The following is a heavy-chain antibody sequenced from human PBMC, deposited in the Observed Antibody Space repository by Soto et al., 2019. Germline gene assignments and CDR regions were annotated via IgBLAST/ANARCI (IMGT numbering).Heavy chain of an antibody. D-gene: IGHD3-10*01. J-gene: IGHJ4*02. V-gene: IGHV3-21*01. CDR3: ARDGEYYXDY. CDR2: ISSSSSYI. Sequence: EVQLVESGGGLVKPGGSLRLSCAASGFTFSSYSMNWVRQAPGKGLEWVSSISSSSSYIYYADSVKGRFTXSRDXAKXXXXXXXXXXXXEDTAVYXCARDGEYYXDYWGQGTLVTVSS. CDR1: GFTFSSYS.